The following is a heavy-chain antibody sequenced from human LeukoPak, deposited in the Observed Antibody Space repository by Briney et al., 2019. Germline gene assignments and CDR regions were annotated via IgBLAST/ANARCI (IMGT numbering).Heavy chain of an antibody. CDR1: GYTFTGYY. J-gene: IGHJ4*02. V-gene: IGHV1-2*02. CDR3: ARDPEVGATIGDI. CDR2: INPNSGST. Sequence: ASVKVSCKASGYTFTGYYMHWVRQAPGQGLEWMGWINPNSGSTNYAQKFQGRVTMTRDTSISTAYMELSRLRSDDTAVYYCARDPEVGATIGDIWGQGTLVTVSS. D-gene: IGHD1-26*01.